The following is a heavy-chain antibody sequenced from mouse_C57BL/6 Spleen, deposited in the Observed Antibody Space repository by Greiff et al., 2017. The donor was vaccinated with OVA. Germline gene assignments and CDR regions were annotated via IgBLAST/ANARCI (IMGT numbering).Heavy chain of an antibody. CDR2: IDPSDSET. CDR3: ARESESAQVVAY. CDR1: GYTFTSYW. Sequence: QVQLQQPGAELVRPGSSVKLSCKASGYTFTSYWMHWVKQRPIQGLEWIGNIDPSDSETHYNQKFKDKATLTVDKSSSTAYMQLSSLTSEDSAVYYCARESESAQVVAYWGQGTLVTVSA. V-gene: IGHV1-52*01. D-gene: IGHD3-2*02. J-gene: IGHJ3*01.